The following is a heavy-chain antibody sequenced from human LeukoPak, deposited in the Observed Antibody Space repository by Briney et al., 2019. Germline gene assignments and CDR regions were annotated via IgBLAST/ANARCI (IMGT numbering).Heavy chain of an antibody. CDR1: GGSFSGYY. Sequence: SETLSLTCAVYGGSFSGYYWSWIRQPPGKGLEWIGEINHSGSTNYNPSLKSRVTISVDTSKNQFPLKLSSVTAADTAVYYCARVRRRYCSSTSCYGNWFDPWGQGTLVTVSS. V-gene: IGHV4-34*01. CDR3: ARVRRRYCSSTSCYGNWFDP. CDR2: INHSGST. J-gene: IGHJ5*02. D-gene: IGHD2-2*01.